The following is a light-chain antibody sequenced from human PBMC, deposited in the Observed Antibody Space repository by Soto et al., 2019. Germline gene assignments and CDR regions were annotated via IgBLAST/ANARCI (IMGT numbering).Light chain of an antibody. Sequence: DVVMTETPLSLSVAPGQPASISCKSSQSLLHITGEAFLFWYLQKPGQSPQLLIYEVSTRVSGVPDRFSGSGSGTDFTLEISRVETDDVGIYYCMQSTQLPPTFGQGTRLEI. J-gene: IGKJ5*01. V-gene: IGKV2D-29*02. CDR3: MQSTQLPPT. CDR1: QSLLHITGEAF. CDR2: EVS.